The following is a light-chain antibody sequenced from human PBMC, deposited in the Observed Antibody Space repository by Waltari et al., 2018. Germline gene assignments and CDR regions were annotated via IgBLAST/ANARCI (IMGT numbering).Light chain of an antibody. V-gene: IGKV1-39*01. CDR1: QSISTY. Sequence: DIQMTQPPSSLSASVGDRVTITCRASQSISTYLNWYQQRPGRAPKLLILSASTLERGVPSRFSGRGSGTEFTLTISSLQHEDFATYYCQQSYRAPLTFGGGTKVEI. J-gene: IGKJ4*01. CDR3: QQSYRAPLT. CDR2: SAS.